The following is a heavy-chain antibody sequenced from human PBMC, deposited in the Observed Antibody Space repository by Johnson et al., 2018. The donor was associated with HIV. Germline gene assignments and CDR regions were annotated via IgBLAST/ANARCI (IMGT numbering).Heavy chain of an antibody. V-gene: IGHV3-66*02. Sequence: VQLVESGGGVVQPGGSLTLSCAASGFTFSNYAMSWVRRAPGKGLEWVSLIYTGGSTFYADSVKGRFTISRDNSKNALYLQMNSLRAEDTAMYYCAKARSLLDYGGFDAFDIWGQGTLVIVSS. CDR1: GFTFSNYA. CDR2: IYTGGST. D-gene: IGHD4-23*01. CDR3: AKARSLLDYGGFDAFDI. J-gene: IGHJ3*02.